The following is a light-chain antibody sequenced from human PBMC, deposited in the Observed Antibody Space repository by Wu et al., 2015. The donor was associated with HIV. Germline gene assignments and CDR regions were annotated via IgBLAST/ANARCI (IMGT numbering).Light chain of an antibody. CDR1: QSVSND. CDR3: QQRSKWPLT. CDR2: DAS. Sequence: EVVLTQSPATLSLSPGERATLSCRASQSVSNDLAWYQQKPGQAPRLLIYDASDRATGIPARFSGSRSGTDFTLTISSLEPEDFAVYYCQQRSKWPLTFGEGPRWRSN. V-gene: IGKV3-11*01. J-gene: IGKJ4*01.